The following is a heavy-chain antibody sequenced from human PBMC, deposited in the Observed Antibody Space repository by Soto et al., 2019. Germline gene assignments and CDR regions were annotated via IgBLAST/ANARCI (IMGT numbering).Heavy chain of an antibody. CDR3: ARGYIVVVPAANYYYYYGMDV. CDR1: GGTFSSYA. D-gene: IGHD2-2*01. Sequence: ASVKVSCKASGGTFSSYAISWVRQAPGQGLEWMGGIIPIFGTANYAQKFQGRVTITADESTSTAYMELSSLRSEDTAVYYCARGYIVVVPAANYYYYYGMDVWDQGTTVTVSS. CDR2: IIPIFGTA. V-gene: IGHV1-69*13. J-gene: IGHJ6*02.